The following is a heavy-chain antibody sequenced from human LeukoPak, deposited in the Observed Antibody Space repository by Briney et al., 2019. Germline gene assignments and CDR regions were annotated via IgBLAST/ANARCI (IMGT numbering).Heavy chain of an antibody. Sequence: GGSLRLSCAASGFTFSSYAMSWVRQAPGKGLEWVSAISGSGGSTYYADSVKGRFTISRDNSKNTLYLQMNSLRAEDTAVYYCARGLRAFRNFDYWGQGTLVTVSS. V-gene: IGHV3-23*01. CDR1: GFTFSSYA. J-gene: IGHJ4*02. CDR3: ARGLRAFRNFDY. D-gene: IGHD4-17*01. CDR2: ISGSGGST.